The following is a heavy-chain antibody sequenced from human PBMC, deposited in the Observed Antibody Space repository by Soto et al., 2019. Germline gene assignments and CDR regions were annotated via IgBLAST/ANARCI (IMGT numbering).Heavy chain of an antibody. Sequence: GGSLRLSCAASGFTFSSYAMSWVRQAPGKGLEWVSAISGSGGSTYYADSVKGRFTISRDNSKNTLYLQMTSLRADDTAVYYCAKDRRAGGNYGFYSDFWGQGALVTVSS. CDR3: AKDRRAGGNYGFYSDF. CDR2: ISGSGGST. V-gene: IGHV3-23*01. CDR1: GFTFSSYA. D-gene: IGHD1-7*01. J-gene: IGHJ4*02.